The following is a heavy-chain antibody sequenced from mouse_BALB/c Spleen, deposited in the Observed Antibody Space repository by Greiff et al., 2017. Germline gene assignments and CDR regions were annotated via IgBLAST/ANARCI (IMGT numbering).Heavy chain of an antibody. CDR2: INPNYDST. CDR1: GYTFTSYW. V-gene: IGHV1-26*01. J-gene: IGHJ4*01. Sequence: VQLQQSGPELVRPGASVKMSCKASGYTFTSYWMHWVKQRPGQGLEWIGDINPNYDSTSYNQKFKGKATLTVDKSSSTAYMELRSLTSEDTAVYYCARSGYGNLYAMDYWGQGTSVTVSS. D-gene: IGHD2-1*01. CDR3: ARSGYGNLYAMDY.